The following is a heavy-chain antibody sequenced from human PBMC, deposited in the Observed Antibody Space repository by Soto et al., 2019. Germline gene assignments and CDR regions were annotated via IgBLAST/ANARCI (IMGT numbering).Heavy chain of an antibody. CDR1: GGSISSYY. CDR2: IYTSGST. CDR3: AREPPMWGIAVAGSGMDV. V-gene: IGHV4-4*07. Sequence: SETLSLTCTVSGGSISSYYWSWIRQPAGKGLEWIGRIYTSGSTNYNPSLKSRVTMSVDTSKNQFSLKLSSVTAADTAVYYCAREPPMWGIAVAGSGMDVWGQGTTVTVSS. D-gene: IGHD6-19*01. J-gene: IGHJ6*02.